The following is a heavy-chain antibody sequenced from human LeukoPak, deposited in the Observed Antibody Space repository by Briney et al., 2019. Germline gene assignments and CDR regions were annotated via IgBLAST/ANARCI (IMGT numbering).Heavy chain of an antibody. V-gene: IGHV3-23*01. Sequence: GGSLRLSCAASGFTFNNAWMNWVRQAPGKGLEWVSGISASGGNTNYADSVKGRFTISRDNSQNTLYLQMDSLRAEDTAIYYCAKDFYESSGYSFDYWGHGTLVAVSS. D-gene: IGHD3-22*01. J-gene: IGHJ4*01. CDR2: ISASGGNT. CDR1: GFTFNNAW. CDR3: AKDFYESSGYSFDY.